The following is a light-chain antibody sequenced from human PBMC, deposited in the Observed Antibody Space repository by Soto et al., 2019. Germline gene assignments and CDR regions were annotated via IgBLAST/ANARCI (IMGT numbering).Light chain of an antibody. V-gene: IGKV3-15*01. CDR2: GAS. Sequence: VMTQSPATLSVSPGERVTFSCRASQRIYSNLAWYQHTPGQAPRLLISGASTGATGLPSRFSGSGSGTDFTLTINSLQSEDVAVYYCQQYHHWPATFGGGTKVDIK. J-gene: IGKJ4*01. CDR3: QQYHHWPAT. CDR1: QRIYSN.